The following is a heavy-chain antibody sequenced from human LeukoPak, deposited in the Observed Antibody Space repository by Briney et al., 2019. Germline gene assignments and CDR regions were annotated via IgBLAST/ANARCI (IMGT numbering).Heavy chain of an antibody. CDR1: GFTFSSYG. Sequence: GGSLRLSCAASGFTFSSYGMHWVRQAAGKGLEWVAVIWYDGSKKYYADSVKGRFTISRDNSKNTLYLQMNSLRAEDTAVYYCVRDCSSASCYYFDYWGQGTLVTVSS. V-gene: IGHV3-33*08. CDR3: VRDCSSASCYYFDY. CDR2: IWYDGSKK. J-gene: IGHJ4*02. D-gene: IGHD2-2*01.